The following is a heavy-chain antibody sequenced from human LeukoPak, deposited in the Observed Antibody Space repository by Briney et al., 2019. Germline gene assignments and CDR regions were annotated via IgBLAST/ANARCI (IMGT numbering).Heavy chain of an antibody. D-gene: IGHD1-1*01. CDR1: GFTLSGYW. CDR3: AKGYWNPGY. J-gene: IGHJ4*02. Sequence: TGGSLRLSCAASGFTLSGYWMTWVRQAPGKGLEWVSGISGSGGSTYYADSVKGRFTISRDNSKNTLYLQMNSLRAEGTALYYCAKGYWNPGYWGQGTLVTVSS. CDR2: ISGSGGST. V-gene: IGHV3-23*01.